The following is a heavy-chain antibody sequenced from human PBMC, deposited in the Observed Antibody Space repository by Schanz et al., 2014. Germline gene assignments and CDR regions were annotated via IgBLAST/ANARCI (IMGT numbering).Heavy chain of an antibody. CDR1: GITFSGYS. CDR2: ISSTSSYI. D-gene: IGHD2-2*01. J-gene: IGHJ4*02. Sequence: EVQLLESGGGLVQPGGSLRLSCVASGITFSGYSMNWVRQAPGKGLEWVSSISSTSSYIFYADSVKGRFTISRDNAKNSLFLQMNSLSAEDTAVYYCAKVAPAATYLDYWGQGTLVTVSS. CDR3: AKVAPAATYLDY. V-gene: IGHV3-21*04.